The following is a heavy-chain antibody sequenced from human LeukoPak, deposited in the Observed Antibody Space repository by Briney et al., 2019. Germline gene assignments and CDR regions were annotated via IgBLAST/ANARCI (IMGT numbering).Heavy chain of an antibody. D-gene: IGHD3-22*01. Sequence: GGSLRLSCAASGFTFSSYGMHWVRQAPGKGLEWVAVISYDESNKYYADSVKGRFTISRDNSKNTLYLQMNSLRAEDTAVYYCAKGDYDSSGYYYPYDYWGQGTLVTVSS. V-gene: IGHV3-30*18. J-gene: IGHJ4*02. CDR2: ISYDESNK. CDR1: GFTFSSYG. CDR3: AKGDYDSSGYYYPYDY.